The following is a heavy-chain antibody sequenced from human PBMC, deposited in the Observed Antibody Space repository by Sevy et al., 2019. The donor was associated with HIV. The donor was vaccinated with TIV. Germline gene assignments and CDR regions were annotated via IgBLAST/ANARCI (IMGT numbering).Heavy chain of an antibody. CDR3: AREDGQYNSCWDYAFDI. CDR1: GFTFSSYG. D-gene: IGHD6-19*01. V-gene: IGHV3-33*01. Sequence: GGSLRLSCAGSGFTFSSYGMHWVRQAPGKGLEWVAVIWYDGSYNYYADSVKGRFTISRDNSKNTVYLQMNSLRAEDTDEYYGAREDGQYNSCWDYAFDIWGQGTVVTVSS. J-gene: IGHJ3*02. CDR2: IWYDGSYN.